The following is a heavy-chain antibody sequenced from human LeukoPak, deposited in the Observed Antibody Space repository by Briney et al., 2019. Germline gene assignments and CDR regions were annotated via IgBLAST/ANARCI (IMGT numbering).Heavy chain of an antibody. CDR2: IYHTGST. CDR3: ARRNYGSGSPLDY. V-gene: IGHV4-59*02. D-gene: IGHD3-10*01. J-gene: IGHJ4*02. Sequence: PSETLSLTCTISGGSVSDYYWSWIRQSPGKGLEWIGYIYHTGSTSYSPSLKSRVTISADTSQNQFSLKLSSVTAADTAVYYCARRNYGSGSPLDYWGQGTLVTVSS. CDR1: GGSVSDYY.